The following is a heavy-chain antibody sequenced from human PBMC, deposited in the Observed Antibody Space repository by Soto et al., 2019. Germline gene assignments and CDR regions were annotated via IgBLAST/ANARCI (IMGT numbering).Heavy chain of an antibody. Sequence: SETLSLTCAVYGGSFSGYYWSWIRQPPGKGLEWIGEINHSGSTNYNPSLKSRVTISVDTSKNQFSLKLSSVTAADTAVYYCARGPNIRWGKGTLVTVSS. J-gene: IGHJ4*02. CDR1: GGSFSGYY. CDR2: INHSGST. CDR3: ARGPNIR. V-gene: IGHV4-34*01.